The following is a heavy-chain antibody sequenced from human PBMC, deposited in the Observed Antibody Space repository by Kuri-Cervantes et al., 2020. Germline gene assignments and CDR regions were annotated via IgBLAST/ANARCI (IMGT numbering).Heavy chain of an antibody. Sequence: SQTLSLTCAVYGGSFSGYYWSRIRQPPGKGLEWIGEINHSGSTNYNPSLKSRVTISVDTSKNQFSLKLSSVTAADTAVYYCARRGREGATLDYWGQGTLVTVSS. J-gene: IGHJ4*02. D-gene: IGHD1-26*01. CDR3: ARRGREGATLDY. CDR2: INHSGST. CDR1: GGSFSGYY. V-gene: IGHV4-34*01.